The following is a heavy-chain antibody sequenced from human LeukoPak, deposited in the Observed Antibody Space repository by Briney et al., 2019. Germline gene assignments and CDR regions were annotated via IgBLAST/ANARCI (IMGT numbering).Heavy chain of an antibody. CDR3: ATRGTPSSSFDY. Sequence: SETLSLTCTVSGGSIRSSSYYWGWIRQPPGKGLEWIGSIYYSGSTYYNPSLKSRVTISVDTSKNQFPLKLSSVTAADTAVYYCATRGTPSSSFDYWGQGTLVTVSS. J-gene: IGHJ4*02. CDR1: GGSIRSSSYY. D-gene: IGHD6-6*01. V-gene: IGHV4-39*01. CDR2: IYYSGST.